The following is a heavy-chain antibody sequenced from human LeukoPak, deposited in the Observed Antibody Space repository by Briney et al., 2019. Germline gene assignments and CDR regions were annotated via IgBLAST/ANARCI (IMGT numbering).Heavy chain of an antibody. CDR3: ARDSNVVAPAAILDP. CDR2: IYTSGST. J-gene: IGHJ5*02. Sequence: PSETLSLTCTVSGGSISRYYWSWIRQPAGKGLEWIGRIYTSGSTNYSPSLKSRIIMSVDTTKNQVSLKMRSMTAADTAVYYCARDSNVVAPAAILDPWGRGTLVTVSS. CDR1: GGSISRYY. D-gene: IGHD2-2*01. V-gene: IGHV4-4*07.